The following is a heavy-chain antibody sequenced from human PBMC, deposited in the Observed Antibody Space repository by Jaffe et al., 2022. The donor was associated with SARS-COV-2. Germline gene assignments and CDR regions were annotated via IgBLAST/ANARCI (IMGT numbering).Heavy chain of an antibody. CDR2: ISWSSGTV. CDR1: GFTFDDYA. Sequence: EVQLVESGGGLVQPGGSLRLSCVSSGFTFDDYAMHWVRQAPGTGLEWVSSISWSSGTVRYADSVKGRFTVSRDNAKSSLYLQMSSLRAEDTGLYYCAKAIRPIAASGLDHWGQGTLVSVSS. J-gene: IGHJ4*02. V-gene: IGHV3-9*01. CDR3: AKAIRPIAASGLDH. D-gene: IGHD6-13*01.